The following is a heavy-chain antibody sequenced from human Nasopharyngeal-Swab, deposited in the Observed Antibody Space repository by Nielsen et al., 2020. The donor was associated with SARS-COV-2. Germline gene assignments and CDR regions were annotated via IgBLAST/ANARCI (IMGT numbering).Heavy chain of an antibody. D-gene: IGHD4-23*01. CDR1: GGTFSSYA. Sequence: KVSCKASGGTFSSYAISWVRQAPGQGLEWMGGIIPIFGTANYAQKFQGRVTITADESTSTTYMELSSLRSEDTAVYYCARDGEDYGGNSDYWGQGTLVTVSS. CDR2: IIPIFGTA. V-gene: IGHV1-69*01. CDR3: ARDGEDYGGNSDY. J-gene: IGHJ4*02.